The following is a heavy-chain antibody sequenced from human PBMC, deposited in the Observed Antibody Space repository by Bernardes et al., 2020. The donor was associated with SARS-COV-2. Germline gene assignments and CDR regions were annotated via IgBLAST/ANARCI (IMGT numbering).Heavy chain of an antibody. CDR1: GGSISSYY. CDR3: ARVYNDFWSGYD. V-gene: IGHV4-59*01. Sequence: ETLSLTCTVSGGSISSYYWNWIRQPPGKGLEWIGYIYYTGTTNYNPSLRSRLTISIDTSTSKNQVSLKLSSVTAADTAVYYCARVYNDFWSGYDWGQGTLVTVSS. J-gene: IGHJ4*02. D-gene: IGHD3-3*01. CDR2: IYYTGTT.